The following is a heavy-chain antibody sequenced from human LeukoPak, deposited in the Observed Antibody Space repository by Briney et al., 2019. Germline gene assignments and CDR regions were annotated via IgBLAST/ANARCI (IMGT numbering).Heavy chain of an antibody. J-gene: IGHJ3*02. CDR1: GFTFSSYG. D-gene: IGHD3-22*01. CDR2: ISYDGSNK. V-gene: IGHV3-30*03. CDR3: AREPQGDSSGYDAFDI. Sequence: GRSLRLSCAASGFTFSSYGMHWVRQAPGKGLEWVAVISYDGSNKYYADSVKGRFTISRDNSKNTLYLQMNSLRAEDTAVYYCAREPQGDSSGYDAFDIWGQGTMVTVSS.